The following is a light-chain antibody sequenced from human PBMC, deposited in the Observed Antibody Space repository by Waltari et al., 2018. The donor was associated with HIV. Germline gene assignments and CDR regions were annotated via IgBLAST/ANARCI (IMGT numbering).Light chain of an antibody. V-gene: IGLV2-8*01. Sequence: QSALTQPPSASGSPGQTVTLSCTVSNSDIDSYGYVSWYQLHPGRPPNLVISEVTKRPSGVSDRFSGSKSANTAFLTVSGLQAEDEADYYCSSFADRDGFYVLFGGGTRLTVL. CDR2: EVT. CDR1: NSDIDSYGY. J-gene: IGLJ2*01. CDR3: SSFADRDGFYVL.